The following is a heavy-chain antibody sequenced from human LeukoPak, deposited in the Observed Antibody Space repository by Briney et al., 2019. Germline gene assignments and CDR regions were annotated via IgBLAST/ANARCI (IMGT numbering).Heavy chain of an antibody. CDR2: ISAYNGNT. D-gene: IGHD3-10*01. CDR3: ARDSETMVRGVDWFDP. Sequence: ASVKVSCKASGYTFTSYGISWVGQAPGQGRDWMGWISAYNGNTNYAQKLQGRLTMTTDTSTSTAYVELRSLRSDDTAVYYCARDSETMVRGVDWFDPWGQGTLVTVSS. V-gene: IGHV1-18*01. J-gene: IGHJ5*02. CDR1: GYTFTSYG.